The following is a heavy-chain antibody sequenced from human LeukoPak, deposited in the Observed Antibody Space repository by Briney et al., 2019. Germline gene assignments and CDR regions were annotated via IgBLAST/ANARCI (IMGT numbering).Heavy chain of an antibody. CDR3: SRLGAGRLDY. CDR1: GYSFTSYW. Sequence: GESLKISCKGSGYSFTSYWIGWVRQMPGKGLEWMGIIYPGDSNTRYSPSFQGQVTISADKSITTAYLQWSSLKPSDTAMNYWSRLGAGRLDYWGQGTLVTVSS. V-gene: IGHV5-51*01. J-gene: IGHJ4*02. CDR2: IYPGDSNT. D-gene: IGHD3-16*01.